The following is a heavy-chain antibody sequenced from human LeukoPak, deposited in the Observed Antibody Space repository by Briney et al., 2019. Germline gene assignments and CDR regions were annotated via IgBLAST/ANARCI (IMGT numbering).Heavy chain of an antibody. D-gene: IGHD5-12*01. Sequence: ASVTVSCKASGYTFTRFGITWVRQAPGQGLEGMGWISAYSGATKYAQKLRGRVTLTTDTSTSTAYMELRSLRSDDTAVYFCARDPGSYLTNSGWLNWFDPWGQGSLVIVSS. CDR2: ISAYSGAT. J-gene: IGHJ5*02. CDR3: ARDPGSYLTNSGWLNWFDP. CDR1: GYTFTRFG. V-gene: IGHV1-18*01.